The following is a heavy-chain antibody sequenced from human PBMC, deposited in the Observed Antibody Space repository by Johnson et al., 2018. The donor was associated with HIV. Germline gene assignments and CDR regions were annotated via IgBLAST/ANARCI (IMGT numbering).Heavy chain of an antibody. CDR3: AKEQPDYYDNRHAFDI. J-gene: IGHJ3*02. CDR2: IRYDGSNK. V-gene: IGHV3-30*02. D-gene: IGHD3-22*01. Sequence: QMQLVESGGGVVQPGGSLRLSCAASEFTFSTYGMHWVRQAPGKGLEWVALIRYDGSNKYYADSVKGRFIISRDNSKNTLYLQMNSLRPDDTAVYFCAKEQPDYYDNRHAFDIWGQGTMVTVSS. CDR1: EFTFSTYG.